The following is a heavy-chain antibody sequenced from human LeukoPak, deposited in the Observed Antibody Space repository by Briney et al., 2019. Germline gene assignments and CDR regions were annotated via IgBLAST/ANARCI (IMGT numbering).Heavy chain of an antibody. CDR2: INPNSGGT. V-gene: IGHV1-2*06. CDR3: ARGTFMAAAVGNWFDP. CDR1: GYTFTGYY. D-gene: IGHD6-13*01. J-gene: IGHJ5*02. Sequence: ASVKVSCKASGYTFTGYYMHWVRQAPGQGLEWMGRINPNSGGTNYAQKFQGRVTMTRDTSISTAYMELSRLRSDDTAVYYCARGTFMAAAVGNWFDPWGQGTLVTVSS.